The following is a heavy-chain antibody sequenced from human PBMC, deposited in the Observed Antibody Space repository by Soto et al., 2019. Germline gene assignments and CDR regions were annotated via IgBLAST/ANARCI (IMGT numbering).Heavy chain of an antibody. CDR3: AKEGSSAGDIHYYFDY. CDR2: ISGSGGST. CDR1: GFTFSSYA. Sequence: GGSLRLACAASGFTFSSYAMTWVRQAPGKGLEWVSAISGSGGSTYYADSVKGRFTISRDNSKNTLYLQINSLRAEDTAVYYCAKEGSSAGDIHYYFDYWGQGTLVTVSS. V-gene: IGHV3-23*01. D-gene: IGHD6-13*01. J-gene: IGHJ4*02.